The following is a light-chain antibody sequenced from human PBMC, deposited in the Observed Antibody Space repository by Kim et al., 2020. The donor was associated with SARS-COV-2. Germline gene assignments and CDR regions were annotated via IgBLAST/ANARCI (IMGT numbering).Light chain of an antibody. V-gene: IGKV1-39*01. CDR1: QAIDAY. CDR2: AAS. J-gene: IGKJ2*01. CDR3: QQSETVPYT. Sequence: SASVGDRVTISCRASQAIDAYVNWYQQKPGKAPKLLIYAASGLQTGVPSRFTGGGSGTDFTLTISSVHPEDYAIYYCQQSETVPYTFGQGTKLEI.